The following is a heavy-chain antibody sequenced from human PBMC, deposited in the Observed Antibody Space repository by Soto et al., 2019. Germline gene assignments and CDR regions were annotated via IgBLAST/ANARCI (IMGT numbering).Heavy chain of an antibody. D-gene: IGHD2-15*01. J-gene: IGHJ4*02. CDR1: GVTFSSYA. Sequence: GGSLRLSCVASGVTFSSYAMSWVRQAPGKGLEWVSASSSIDGSVYYADSVRGRFTISRDNSKNMVYLQMNSLRAEDTAVYYCAKGSCRSCYLGVYWGQGTLVTVSS. CDR3: AKGSCRSCYLGVY. CDR2: SSSIDGSV. V-gene: IGHV3-23*01.